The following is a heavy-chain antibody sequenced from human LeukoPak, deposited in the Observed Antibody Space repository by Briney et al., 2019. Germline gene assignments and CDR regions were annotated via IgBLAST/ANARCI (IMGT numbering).Heavy chain of an antibody. CDR1: GFTFSSYS. CDR2: ISSTSSYI. Sequence: GGSLRLSRAASGFTFSSYSMNWVRPAPGKGLEWVSSISSTSSYIYYADSVKGRFTISRDNAKNSLYLQMNSLRAEDTAVYYCARDPLKRAFDIWGQGTMVTVSS. J-gene: IGHJ3*02. CDR3: ARDPLKRAFDI. V-gene: IGHV3-21*01.